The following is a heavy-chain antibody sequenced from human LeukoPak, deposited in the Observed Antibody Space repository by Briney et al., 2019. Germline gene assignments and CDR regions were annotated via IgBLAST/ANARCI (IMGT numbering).Heavy chain of an antibody. CDR2: IDNRGST. CDR1: GVSIGSYF. CDR3: ARRGDSSGTLPSGFDY. V-gene: IGHV4-59*08. Sequence: SETLSLTCTVSGVSIGSYFWSWIRQPPGKGLEWIGYIDNRGSTNYNPSLKSRVTISVDTSKNQFSLKLSSVTAADTAVYYCARRGDSSGTLPSGFDYWGQRTLVTVSS. J-gene: IGHJ4*02. D-gene: IGHD3-22*01.